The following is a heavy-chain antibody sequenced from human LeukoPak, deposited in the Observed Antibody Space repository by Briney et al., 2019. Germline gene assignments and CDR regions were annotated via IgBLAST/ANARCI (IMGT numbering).Heavy chain of an antibody. CDR2: IYYSGST. CDR3: ARYPGGSYDFDY. V-gene: IGHV4-39*01. J-gene: IGHJ4*02. D-gene: IGHD1-26*01. Sequence: SETLSLTCTISGGSINSNTYYWGWIRQPPGKGLEWIGSIYYSGSTFYNPSLKSRVIISVDTSKNQFSLRLSSVTAADTAVYYCARYPGGSYDFDYWGQGTLVTVSS. CDR1: GGSINSNTYY.